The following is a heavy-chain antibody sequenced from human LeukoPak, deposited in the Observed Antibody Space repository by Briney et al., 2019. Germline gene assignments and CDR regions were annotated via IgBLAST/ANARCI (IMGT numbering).Heavy chain of an antibody. Sequence: SETLSLTCAVYGGPFSGYYWSWIRQPPGKGLEWIGEINHSGSTNYNPSLKSRVTISVDTSENQYSLNLSSVTAADTAVYYCARESGSFGGVIAPFDYWGQGTLVTVSS. D-gene: IGHD3-16*02. J-gene: IGHJ4*02. CDR1: GGPFSGYY. V-gene: IGHV4-34*01. CDR3: ARESGSFGGVIAPFDY. CDR2: INHSGST.